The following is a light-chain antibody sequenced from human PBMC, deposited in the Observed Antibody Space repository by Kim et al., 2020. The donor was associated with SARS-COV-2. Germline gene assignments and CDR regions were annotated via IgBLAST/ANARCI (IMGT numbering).Light chain of an antibody. CDR1: QSVTSSS. V-gene: IGKV3-20*01. Sequence: EIVLTQSPGTLSLSPGERATLSCRASQSVTSSSLAWYQQKPGQAPRLLMFGASSRATGIPDRFSGSGSGTDFTLTISRLEPEDFAVYYCQQYGSSFLTFGGGTKVEIK. CDR3: QQYGSSFLT. CDR2: GAS. J-gene: IGKJ4*01.